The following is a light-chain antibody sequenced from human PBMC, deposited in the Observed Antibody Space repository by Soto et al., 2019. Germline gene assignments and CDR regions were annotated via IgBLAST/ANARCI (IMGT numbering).Light chain of an antibody. J-gene: IGLJ1*01. CDR1: NSNIGSNT. Sequence: QSVLTQPPSASGTPGQRVTISCSGSNSNIGSNTVNWYQQLPGTAPKLLIYYDNLRPSGVPDRISGSKSGTSASLAISGLQSDDEADYYCAAWDDSLNGRVCGTGTRAPS. V-gene: IGLV1-44*01. CDR3: AAWDDSLNGRV. CDR2: YDN.